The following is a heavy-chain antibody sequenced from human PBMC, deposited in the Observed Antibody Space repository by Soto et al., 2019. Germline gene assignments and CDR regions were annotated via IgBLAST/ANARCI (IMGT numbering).Heavy chain of an antibody. CDR2: ISAYNGDT. V-gene: IGHV1-18*04. D-gene: IGHD3-22*01. Sequence: QIQLVQSGGEVKNPGASVKVSCKASGYTFRSSGIGWVRKAPGQGLEWVGWISAYNGDTHYAPKFQDRITLTTETSTDTAYMELRSLRLDDTAVYYCARDWSRYYDNSALIWFYWGQGSLVTVSS. CDR3: ARDWSRYYDNSALIWFY. CDR1: GYTFRSSG. J-gene: IGHJ4*02.